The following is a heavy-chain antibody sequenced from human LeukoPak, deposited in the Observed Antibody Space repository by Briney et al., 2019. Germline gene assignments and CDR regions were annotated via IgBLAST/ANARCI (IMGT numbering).Heavy chain of an antibody. CDR3: ARHHYYDSGGYYLLFDY. V-gene: IGHV4-61*02. J-gene: IGHJ4*02. CDR2: IYTSGST. Sequence: SQTLSLTCTVSGGSISSGSYYWSWIRQPAGKGLEWIGRIYTSGSTNYNPSLKSRVTISVDRSKNQFSLKLSSVTAADTAVYYCARHHYYDSGGYYLLFDYWGQGTLVTVSS. CDR1: GGSISSGSYY. D-gene: IGHD3-22*01.